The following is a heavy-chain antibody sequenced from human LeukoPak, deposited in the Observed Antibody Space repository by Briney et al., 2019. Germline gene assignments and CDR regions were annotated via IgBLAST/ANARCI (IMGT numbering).Heavy chain of an antibody. CDR2: IGSAGYT. Sequence: GGSLRLSCEVSGFTFDNNDMHWVRHTTGKGLEWVSAIGSAGYTYYADSVRGRFTITRDNAKQSLYLQMNSLRVEDTAVYHCVRQPDSARYGFDYWGRGTQVTVSS. D-gene: IGHD1-14*01. CDR3: VRQPDSARYGFDY. J-gene: IGHJ4*02. CDR1: GFTFDNND. V-gene: IGHV3-13*01.